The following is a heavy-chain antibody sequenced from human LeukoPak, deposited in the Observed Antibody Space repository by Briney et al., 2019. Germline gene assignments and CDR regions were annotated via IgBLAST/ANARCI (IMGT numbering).Heavy chain of an antibody. J-gene: IGHJ4*02. Sequence: TGGSLRLSCAASGFTFSSYSMNWVRQAPGKGLEWVSSISSSSSYIYYADAVKGRFTISRDNAKTSLYLQMNSLRAEDTAVYYCARDIGSGSYQFDYWGQGTLVTVSS. CDR1: GFTFSSYS. D-gene: IGHD3-10*01. CDR2: ISSSSSYI. V-gene: IGHV3-21*01. CDR3: ARDIGSGSYQFDY.